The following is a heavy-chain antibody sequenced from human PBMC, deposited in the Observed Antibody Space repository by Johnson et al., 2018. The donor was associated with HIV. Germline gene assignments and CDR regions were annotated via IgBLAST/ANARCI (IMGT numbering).Heavy chain of an antibody. J-gene: IGHJ3*02. V-gene: IGHV3-74*02. Sequence: VPLVESGGGLVRPGGSLRLSCAASGFTVSSNYMSWVRQAPGKGLEWVGRIRGDGSSASYADSVKGRFTISRDNAKNTLYLQLNSLRVEDTAIYYCARGVLAFDIWGQWTMVTVSS. CDR3: ARGVLAFDI. D-gene: IGHD2-8*01. CDR2: IRGDGSSA. CDR1: GFTVSSNY.